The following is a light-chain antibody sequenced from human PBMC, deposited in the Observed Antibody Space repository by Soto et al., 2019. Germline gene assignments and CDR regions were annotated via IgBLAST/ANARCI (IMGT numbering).Light chain of an antibody. J-gene: IGLJ1*01. CDR2: DVN. V-gene: IGLV2-14*03. CDR1: SIDVGLYNY. Sequence: QSGLAERPSVSGSRGQSITISYKGTSIDVGLYNYVSWFQQHPGKVPKLIIYDVNNWPSGVSDLFSGSKSGDTASLTISGLQPEDEADYYCSSFKTSSTFVFGTGTKGT. CDR3: SSFKTSSTFV.